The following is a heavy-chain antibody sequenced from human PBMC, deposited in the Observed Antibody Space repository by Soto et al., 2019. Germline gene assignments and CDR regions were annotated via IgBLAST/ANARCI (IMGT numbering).Heavy chain of an antibody. D-gene: IGHD3-10*01. V-gene: IGHV3-74*01. Sequence: EVQLVESGGGLVRPGGSLRLSCAASGFTFSYYWMHWVRQAPGKGLVWVSRIHSDGSSTTYADFVKGRFIISRDNARNTVDLQMNSVRAEDTAVYYCASGDRGAFDLWGQGTVVTVSS. CDR3: ASGDRGAFDL. CDR1: GFTFSYYW. CDR2: IHSDGSST. J-gene: IGHJ3*01.